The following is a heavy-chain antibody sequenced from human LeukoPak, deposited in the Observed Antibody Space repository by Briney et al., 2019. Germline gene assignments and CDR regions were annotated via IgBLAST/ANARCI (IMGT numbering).Heavy chain of an antibody. CDR3: AKDGDGYHN. Sequence: GGSLRLSCAASGFTFSSYSMNWVRQAPGKGLEWVSYISSSSTIYYADSVKGRFTISRDNTKNSLYLQMNSLTAEDTAMYYCAKDGDGYHNWGQGALVTVSS. CDR1: GFTFSSYS. V-gene: IGHV3-48*04. J-gene: IGHJ4*02. CDR2: ISSSSTI. D-gene: IGHD3-9*01.